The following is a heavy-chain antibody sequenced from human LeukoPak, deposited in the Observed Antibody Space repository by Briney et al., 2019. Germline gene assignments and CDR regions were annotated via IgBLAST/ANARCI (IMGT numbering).Heavy chain of an antibody. D-gene: IGHD3-9*01. CDR2: INTNTGNP. CDR3: ARGSLRYFDWLGAYGMDV. V-gene: IGHV7-4-1*02. CDR1: GYTFTSYA. Sequence: GASVKVSCKASGYTFTSYAMNWVRQAPGQGLEWMGWINTNTGNPTYAQGFTGRFVFSLDTSVSTAYLQISSLKAEDTAVYYCARGSLRYFDWLGAYGMDVWGQGTTVTVSS. J-gene: IGHJ6*02.